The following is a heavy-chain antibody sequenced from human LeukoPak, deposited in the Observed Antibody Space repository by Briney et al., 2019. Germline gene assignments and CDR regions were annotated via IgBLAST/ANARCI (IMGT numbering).Heavy chain of an antibody. CDR2: IYYVGSP. J-gene: IGHJ4*02. D-gene: IGHD3-10*01. Sequence: PSETLSLTCSVSGDSISRGDSYWGWIRQYPGKGLEWLGSIYYVGSPYNNPSLNSRRVTMSVDTSKNQFSLKLNSVTAADTAVYYCASSSFVYGSVDYWGQGTLVTVSS. V-gene: IGHV4-39*01. CDR3: ASSSFVYGSVDY. CDR1: GDSISRGDSY.